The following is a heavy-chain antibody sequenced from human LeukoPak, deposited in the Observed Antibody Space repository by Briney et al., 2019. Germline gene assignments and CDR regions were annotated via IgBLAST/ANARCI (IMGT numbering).Heavy chain of an antibody. V-gene: IGHV3-48*03. J-gene: IGHJ3*02. Sequence: GGSLRLSCTASGFTFGDYAMNWVRQAPGKGLEWVSYISSSGSTIYYADSVKGRFTISRQNAKNSLFLQMNSLRAEDTAVYYCARHRSGGSQDDAFDIWGQGTMVTVSS. CDR2: ISSSGSTI. CDR1: GFTFGDYA. CDR3: ARHRSGGSQDDAFDI. D-gene: IGHD2-15*01.